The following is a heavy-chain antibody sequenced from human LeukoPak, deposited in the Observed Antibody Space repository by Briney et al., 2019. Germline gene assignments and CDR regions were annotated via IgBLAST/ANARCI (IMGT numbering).Heavy chain of an antibody. J-gene: IGHJ6*03. D-gene: IGHD3-3*01. CDR2: ISGSGGST. V-gene: IGHV3-23*01. CDR1: GFTFSSYA. CDR3: AKDGAPEGYYDFWSGYYVYYYYYMDV. Sequence: PGGSLRLSCAASGFTFSSYAMSWVRQAPGKGLGGVSAISGSGGSTYYADSVKGRFTISRDNSKNTLYLQMNSLRAEDTAVYYCAKDGAPEGYYDFWSGYYVYYYYYMDVWGKGTTVTVSS.